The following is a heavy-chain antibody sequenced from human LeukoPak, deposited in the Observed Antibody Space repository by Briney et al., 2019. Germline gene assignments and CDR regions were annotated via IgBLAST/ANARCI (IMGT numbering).Heavy chain of an antibody. CDR1: GFTFSSYT. Sequence: GGSLRLSCAASGFTFSSYTMSWVRQAPGKGLEWVSAISGFGTSTYYADSVKGRFTISRDNSKNTLYLQMNSLRAEDTAVYYCAKDGVWFGELFRSEYFHHWGQGTLVTVSS. J-gene: IGHJ1*01. CDR2: ISGFGTST. V-gene: IGHV3-23*01. CDR3: AKDGVWFGELFRSEYFHH. D-gene: IGHD3-10*01.